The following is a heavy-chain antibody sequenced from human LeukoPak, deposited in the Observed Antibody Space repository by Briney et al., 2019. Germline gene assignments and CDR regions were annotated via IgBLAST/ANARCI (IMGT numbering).Heavy chain of an antibody. J-gene: IGHJ5*01. Sequence: PSETLSPTCTVSGASVRGYEWSWGRQPPGKGLEWIGYISNSVSTFYNPSLKSRVTISVDTSKNQLSLKLRSVTAADTAVDYCSWIVCRGTYWF. CDR3: SWIVCRGTYWF. D-gene: IGHD3-22*01. CDR2: ISNSVST. V-gene: IGHV4-59*02. CDR1: GASVRGYE.